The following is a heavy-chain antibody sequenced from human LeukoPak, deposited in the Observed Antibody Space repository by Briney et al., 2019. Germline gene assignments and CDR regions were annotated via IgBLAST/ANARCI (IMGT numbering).Heavy chain of an antibody. CDR1: GFMLSSTW. Sequence: GGSLRFSCAASGFMLSSTWMRWVRQAPGKGLVWVSRINSDATSTSYADSVRGRFTISRDDAKNTMYLQMNSLRAEDTAMYYCVRGSPGYSSSWHAYWGQGTLVTVSS. J-gene: IGHJ4*02. D-gene: IGHD6-13*01. CDR2: INSDATST. V-gene: IGHV3-74*01. CDR3: VRGSPGYSSSWHAY.